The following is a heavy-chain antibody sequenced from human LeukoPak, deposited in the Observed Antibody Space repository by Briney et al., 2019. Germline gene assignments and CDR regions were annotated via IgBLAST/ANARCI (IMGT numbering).Heavy chain of an antibody. Sequence: SETLSLTCTVSGGSISSYYWSWIRQAPGKGLEWIGYSDYNGITKYNPSLKSRGTTSVDTSKNQFSLKLRSVTAADTAVYYCARDRTMAADGTVSFCGMQVWGQGTPVTLSS. D-gene: IGHD6-13*01. CDR2: SDYNGIT. J-gene: IGHJ6*02. CDR3: ARDRTMAADGTVSFCGMQV. V-gene: IGHV4-59*01. CDR1: GGSISSYY.